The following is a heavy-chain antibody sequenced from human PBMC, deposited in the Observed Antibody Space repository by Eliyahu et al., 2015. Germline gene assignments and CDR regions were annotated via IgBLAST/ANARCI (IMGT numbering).Heavy chain of an antibody. Sequence: QVQLQESGPGLVKPSQTLSLTCTVSGDSISSGGYWTWIRHHPGKGLEWIGYIYYSGSTNSNPSLKSRVTISMDTSKNQFSLKLSSVTAADTAVYYCARDPDAPGRFDPWGQGTLVTVSS. CDR3: ARDPDAPGRFDP. V-gene: IGHV4-31*03. J-gene: IGHJ5*02. D-gene: IGHD2-8*01. CDR1: GDSISSGGY. CDR2: IYYSGST.